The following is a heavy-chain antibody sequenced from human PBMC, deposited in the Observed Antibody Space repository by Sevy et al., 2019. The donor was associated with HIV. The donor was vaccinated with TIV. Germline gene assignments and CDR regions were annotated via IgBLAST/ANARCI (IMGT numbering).Heavy chain of an antibody. Sequence: ASVKVSCKASGYTFTGYSIYWVRQAPGQGLEWMGWINPNSGDTNYAQKFQGRVTKTRDTSISTAYMELSRLRSDDTAMYYCARVVDYGSGTFKDYWGQGTLVTVSS. CDR2: INPNSGDT. CDR3: ARVVDYGSGTFKDY. J-gene: IGHJ4*02. D-gene: IGHD3-10*01. V-gene: IGHV1-2*02. CDR1: GYTFTGYS.